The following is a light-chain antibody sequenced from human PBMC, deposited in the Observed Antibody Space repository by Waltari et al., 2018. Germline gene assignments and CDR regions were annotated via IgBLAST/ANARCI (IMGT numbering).Light chain of an antibody. Sequence: QSALTQPASVSGSPGQSITISCTGTSSDFESHNLLTWFHQPPAKAPKLIIFEVTQRPSGISDRFSGSRSGPTASLTISGLQAEDEADYYCCSYAGRATFAWVFGGGTKLTVL. V-gene: IGLV2-23*02. J-gene: IGLJ3*02. CDR2: EVT. CDR1: SSDFESHNL. CDR3: CSYAGRATFAWV.